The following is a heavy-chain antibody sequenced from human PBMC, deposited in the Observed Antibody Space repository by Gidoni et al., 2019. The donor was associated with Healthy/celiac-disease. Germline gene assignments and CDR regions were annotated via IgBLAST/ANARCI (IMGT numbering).Heavy chain of an antibody. D-gene: IGHD5-12*01. CDR2: INHSGST. V-gene: IGHV4-34*01. Sequence: QVQLQQWGAGLLKPSETLSLTCAVYGGSFSGYYWSWIRQPPGKGLEWIGEINHSGSTNYNPSLKSRVTISVDTSKNQFSLKLSSVTAADTAVYYCARVPGYGDGYNYFDYWGQGTLVTVSS. CDR1: GGSFSGYY. CDR3: ARVPGYGDGYNYFDY. J-gene: IGHJ4*02.